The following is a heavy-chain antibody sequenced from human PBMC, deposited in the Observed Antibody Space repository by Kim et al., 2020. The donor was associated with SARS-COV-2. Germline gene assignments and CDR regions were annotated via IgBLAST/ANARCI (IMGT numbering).Heavy chain of an antibody. V-gene: IGHV4-34*01. J-gene: IGHJ6*02. CDR2: INHSGST. Sequence: SETLSLTCAVYGGSFSGYYWSWIRQPPGKGLEWIGEINHSGSTNYNPSLKSRVTISVDTSKNQFSLKLSSVTAADTAVYYCARAPVGYGMDVWGQGTTVTVSS. CDR1: GGSFSGYY. D-gene: IGHD1-26*01. CDR3: ARAPVGYGMDV.